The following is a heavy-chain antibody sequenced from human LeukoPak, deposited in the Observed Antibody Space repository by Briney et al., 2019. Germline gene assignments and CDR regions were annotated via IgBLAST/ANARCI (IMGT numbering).Heavy chain of an antibody. CDR3: TTLSIVVAGN. V-gene: IGHV3-15*01. CDR1: GFTFSNAW. CDR2: IKSKPDGGTI. Sequence: NPGGSLRLSCAASGFTFSNAWMNWVRQAPGKGLECVARIKSKPDGGTIDYAAPVKGRFTISRDDSKNTLYLQMNSLKSEDTAVNYCTTLSIVVAGNWGQGTLVTVSS. J-gene: IGHJ4*02. D-gene: IGHD6-19*01.